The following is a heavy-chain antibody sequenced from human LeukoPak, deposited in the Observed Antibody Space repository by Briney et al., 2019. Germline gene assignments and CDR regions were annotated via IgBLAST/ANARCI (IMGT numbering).Heavy chain of an antibody. J-gene: IGHJ4*02. D-gene: IGHD3-10*01. CDR3: AGGSSGNSYYFDY. CDR2: ISSSSVYI. V-gene: IGHV3-21*01. Sequence: PGGSLRLSCAASGFTFSVYSMNWVRQAPGKGLEWVSSISSSSVYIYYADSVKGRFTISRDNAKNSAFLQMDSLRVEDTAVYYCAGGSSGNSYYFDYWGQGILVIVSS. CDR1: GFTFSVYS.